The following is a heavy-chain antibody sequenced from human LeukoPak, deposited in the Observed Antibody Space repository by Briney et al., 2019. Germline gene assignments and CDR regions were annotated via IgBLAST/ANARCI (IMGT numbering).Heavy chain of an antibody. V-gene: IGHV4-59*01. CDR3: ARGGGYSGYGREYYFDY. CDR1: GGSISSYY. D-gene: IGHD5-12*01. CDR2: IYYSGST. Sequence: SETLSLTCTVSGGSISSYYWSWIRQPPGKGLEWIGYIYYSGSTNYNPSLKSRVTISVDTSKNQFSLKLSSVTAADTAVYYCARGGGYSGYGREYYFDYWGQGTLVTVSS. J-gene: IGHJ4*02.